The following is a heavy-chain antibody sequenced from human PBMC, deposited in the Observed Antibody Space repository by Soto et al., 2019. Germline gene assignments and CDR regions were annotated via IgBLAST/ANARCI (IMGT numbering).Heavy chain of an antibody. J-gene: IGHJ5*02. CDR1: GFSFEKHA. V-gene: IGHV3-23*01. D-gene: IGHD2-2*01. CDR3: SRLPTVVVPAALMLAT. CDR2: LNGNGDPT. Sequence: EEQLLESGGDLVRPGGSLKLSCAGSGFSFEKHAMSWVRQAPGKGLEWVAGLNGNGDPTYYAPSVRGRFTISRDNSKKSVSLQMNSLRADDTGVYYCSRLPTVVVPAALMLATWGQGTGVTVSS.